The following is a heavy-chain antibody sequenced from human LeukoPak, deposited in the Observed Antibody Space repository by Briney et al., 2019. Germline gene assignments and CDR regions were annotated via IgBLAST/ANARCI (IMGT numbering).Heavy chain of an antibody. J-gene: IGHJ4*02. V-gene: IGHV1-18*01. D-gene: IGHD6-6*01. Sequence: GASVKVSCKASGYTFTSYGISWVRQAPGQGLEWMGWISAYNGNTNYAQKFQGRVTMTRDTSTSTVYMELSSLRSEDTAVYYCARSPLSIAARPPFDYWGQGTLVIVSS. CDR1: GYTFTSYG. CDR3: ARSPLSIAARPPFDY. CDR2: ISAYNGNT.